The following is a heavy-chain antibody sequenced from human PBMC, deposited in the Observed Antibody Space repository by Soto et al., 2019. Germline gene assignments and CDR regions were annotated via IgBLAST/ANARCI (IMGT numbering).Heavy chain of an antibody. Sequence: QVQLVQSGAEVKKPGSSVKVSCKASGGTFSSYAISWVRQAPGQGLEWMGGFIPIFGTADYAQKFQGRVTITADESTSTAYTELSSLRSEDTAVYYCARGLTGTTLAYGMDVWGQGTTVTVSS. CDR3: ARGLTGTTLAYGMDV. V-gene: IGHV1-69*12. D-gene: IGHD1-7*01. CDR2: FIPIFGTA. J-gene: IGHJ6*02. CDR1: GGTFSSYA.